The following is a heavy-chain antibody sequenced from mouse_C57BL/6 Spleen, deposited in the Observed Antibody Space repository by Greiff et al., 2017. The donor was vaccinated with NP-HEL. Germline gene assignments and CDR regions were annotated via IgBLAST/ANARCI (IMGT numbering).Heavy chain of an antibody. CDR1: GYTFTGYW. J-gene: IGHJ1*03. D-gene: IGHD2-1*01. CDR2: ILPGSGST. CDR3: ARTIIYYGNYEWYFDV. Sequence: QVQLQQSGAELMKPGASVKLSCKATGYTFTGYWIEWVKQRPGHGLEWIGEILPGSGSTNYNEKFKGKATFTADTSSNTAYMQLSSLTTEDSAIYYCARTIIYYGNYEWYFDVWGTGTTVTVSS. V-gene: IGHV1-9*01.